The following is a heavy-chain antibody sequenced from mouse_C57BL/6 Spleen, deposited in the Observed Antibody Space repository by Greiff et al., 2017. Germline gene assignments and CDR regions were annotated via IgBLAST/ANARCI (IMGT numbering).Heavy chain of an antibody. V-gene: IGHV1-81*01. CDR2: IYPRSGNT. CDR3: ARSITTVVATDAY. Sequence: QVRLQQSGAELARPGASVKLSCKASGYTFTSYGISWVKQRTGQGLEWIGEIYPRSGNTYYNEKFKGKATLTADKSSSTAYMELRSLTSEDSAVYFCARSITTVVATDAYWGQGTLVTVSA. J-gene: IGHJ3*01. CDR1: GYTFTSYG. D-gene: IGHD1-1*01.